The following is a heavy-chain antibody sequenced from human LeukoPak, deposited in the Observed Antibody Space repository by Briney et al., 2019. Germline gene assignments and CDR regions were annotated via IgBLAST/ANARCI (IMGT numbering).Heavy chain of an antibody. CDR3: AKAITIFGVVTLGTAEYFQH. D-gene: IGHD3-3*01. Sequence: PGGSLRPSCAASGFTVSSHNMNWVRQAPGKGLECVSVIYSDGTTHYADSVKGRFTISRDNSKNTVYLQMNSLRVEDTAVYYCAKAITIFGVVTLGTAEYFQHWGQGTLVTVSS. J-gene: IGHJ1*01. CDR1: GFTVSSHN. CDR2: IYSDGTT. V-gene: IGHV3-53*01.